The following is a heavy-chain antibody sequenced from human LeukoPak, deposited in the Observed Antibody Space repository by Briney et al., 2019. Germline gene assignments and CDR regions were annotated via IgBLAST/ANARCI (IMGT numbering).Heavy chain of an antibody. CDR3: ARDGGKYCSSTSCRNAFDI. Sequence: SETLSLTCTVSGGSISSYYWSWIRQPPGKGLEWIGYIYYSGSTNYNPSLKSRVTISVDTSKNQFSLKLSFVTAADTAVYYCARDGGKYCSSTSCRNAFDIWGQGTMVTVSA. CDR1: GGSISSYY. D-gene: IGHD2-2*01. CDR2: IYYSGST. V-gene: IGHV4-59*01. J-gene: IGHJ3*02.